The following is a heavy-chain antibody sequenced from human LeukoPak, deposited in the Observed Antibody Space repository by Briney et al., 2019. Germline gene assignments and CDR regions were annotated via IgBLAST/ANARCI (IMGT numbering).Heavy chain of an antibody. CDR2: IYYSGST. J-gene: IGHJ4*02. CDR3: ARDLIDFWSGLYYFDY. V-gene: IGHV4-30-4*08. D-gene: IGHD3-3*01. Sequence: SETLSLTCTVSGGSISSGDYYWSWIRQPPGKGLEWIGYIYYSGSTYYNPSLKSRVTISVDTSKNQFSLKLSSVTAADTAVYYCARDLIDFWSGLYYFDYWGQGTLVTVSS. CDR1: GGSISSGDYY.